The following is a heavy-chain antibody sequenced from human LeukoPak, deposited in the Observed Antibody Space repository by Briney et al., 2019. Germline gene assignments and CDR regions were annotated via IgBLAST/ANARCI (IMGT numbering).Heavy chain of an antibody. J-gene: IGHJ1*01. CDR1: GYSFTSYW. Sequence: GESLKISCKGSGYSFTSYWIGWVRQMPGKGLEWMGIIYPGDSDTRYSPSFQGQVTISADKSISTAYLQWSSLKASDTAMYYCARPPYYYDCSGYYGYFQHWGQGTLVTVSS. CDR2: IYPGDSDT. D-gene: IGHD3-22*01. CDR3: ARPPYYYDCSGYYGYFQH. V-gene: IGHV5-51*01.